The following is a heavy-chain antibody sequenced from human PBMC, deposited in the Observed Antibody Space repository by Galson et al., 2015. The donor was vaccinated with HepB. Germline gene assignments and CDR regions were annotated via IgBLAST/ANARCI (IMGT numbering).Heavy chain of an antibody. Sequence: SVKVSCKASGYTFTSYGISWVRQAPGQGLEWMGWISAYNGNTNYAQKLQGRVTMTTDTSTSTAYMELRSLRSDDTAVYYCATEGDGSGSYYNEGPLGYWGQGTLVTVSS. J-gene: IGHJ4*02. D-gene: IGHD3-10*01. CDR2: ISAYNGNT. CDR3: ATEGDGSGSYYNEGPLGY. V-gene: IGHV1-18*01. CDR1: GYTFTSYG.